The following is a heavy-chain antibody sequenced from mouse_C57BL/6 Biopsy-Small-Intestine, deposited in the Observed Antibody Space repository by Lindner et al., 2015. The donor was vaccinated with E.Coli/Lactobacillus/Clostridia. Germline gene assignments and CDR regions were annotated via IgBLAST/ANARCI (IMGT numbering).Heavy chain of an antibody. J-gene: IGHJ3*01. D-gene: IGHD1-1*01. Sequence: VQLQESGAELVRPGASVTLSCKASGYKFSDYEMHWVKQTPVHGLEWIGSIDPEIGGNAYNQKFKDKAILTADKSSSTAYMELRSLTSEDSAVHYCARHYAEGFAYWGQGTLVTVSA. CDR1: GYKFSDYE. V-gene: IGHV1-15*01. CDR2: IDPEIGGN. CDR3: ARHYAEGFAY.